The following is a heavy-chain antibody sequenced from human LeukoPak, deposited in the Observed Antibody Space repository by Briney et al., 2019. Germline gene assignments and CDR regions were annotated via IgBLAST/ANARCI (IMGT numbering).Heavy chain of an antibody. CDR3: AREPPFTIFCLVTFDY. V-gene: IGHV4-34*01. CDR1: GVTFSGYY. J-gene: IGHJ4*02. D-gene: IGHD3-9*01. CDR2: ITHSGST. Sequence: AETLTLTCAAYGVTFSGYYWSWIRQPPGKGLEWVAEITHSGSTKYNAALKRRVTISFGTYNNQFSLKLSSVTAADTAVYYCAREPPFTIFCLVTFDYWGQGTLVTVSS.